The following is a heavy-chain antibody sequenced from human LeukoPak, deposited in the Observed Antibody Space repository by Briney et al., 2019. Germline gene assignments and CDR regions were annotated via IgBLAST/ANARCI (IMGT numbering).Heavy chain of an antibody. CDR3: ARERYCSSTSCYAGWENWFDP. V-gene: IGHV1-8*01. D-gene: IGHD2-2*01. CDR2: MNPNSGNT. J-gene: IGHJ5*02. Sequence: ASVKVSCKASGYTFTSYDINWVRQATGQGLEWMGWMNPNSGNTGYAQKFQGRVTMTRNTSISTAYMELRSLRPDDTAVYYCARERYCSSTSCYAGWENWFDPWGQGTLVTVSS. CDR1: GYTFTSYD.